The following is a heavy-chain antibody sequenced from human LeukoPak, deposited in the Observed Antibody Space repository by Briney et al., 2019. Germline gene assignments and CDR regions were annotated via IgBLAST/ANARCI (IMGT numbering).Heavy chain of an antibody. CDR1: GGSISSYY. CDR2: IYYSGST. CDR3: ARTTAMVYYFDY. Sequence: PSETLSLTCTVSGGSISSYYWSWIRRPPGKGLEWIGYIYYSGSTNYNPSLKSRVTISVDTSKNQFSLKLSSVTAADTAVYYCARTTAMVYYFDYWGQGTLVTVSS. D-gene: IGHD5-18*01. J-gene: IGHJ4*02. V-gene: IGHV4-59*01.